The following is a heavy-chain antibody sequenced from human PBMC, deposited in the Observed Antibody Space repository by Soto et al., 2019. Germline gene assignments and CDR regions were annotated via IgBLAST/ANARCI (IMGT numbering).Heavy chain of an antibody. V-gene: IGHV3-74*01. J-gene: IGHJ4*02. D-gene: IGHD2-15*01. CDR2: INSDGSST. Sequence: EVQLVESGGGLVQPGGSLRLSCAASGFTFSSYWMHWVRQAPGKGLVWVSRINSDGSSTSYADSVKGRFTISRDNAKTTLYLQMTSLSAEDTAVYYCVRTSLVVAAATREDYWGQGTLVTVSS. CDR1: GFTFSSYW. CDR3: VRTSLVVAAATREDY.